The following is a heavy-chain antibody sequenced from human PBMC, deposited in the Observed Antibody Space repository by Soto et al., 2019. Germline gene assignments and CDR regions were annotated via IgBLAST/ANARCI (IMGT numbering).Heavy chain of an antibody. Sequence: GGSLRLSCAASGFTFSSYWMSWVRQAPGKGLEWVANIKQDGSEKYYVDSVKGRFTISRDNAKNSLYLQMNSLRAEDTAVYYCAINGSSSSWYGVRYYYYYMDVWGKGTTVTVSS. V-gene: IGHV3-7*01. CDR3: AINGSSSSWYGVRYYYYYMDV. J-gene: IGHJ6*03. CDR1: GFTFSSYW. CDR2: IKQDGSEK. D-gene: IGHD6-13*01.